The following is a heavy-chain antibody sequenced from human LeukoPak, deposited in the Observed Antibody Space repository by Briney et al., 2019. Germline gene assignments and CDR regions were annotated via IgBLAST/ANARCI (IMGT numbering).Heavy chain of an antibody. D-gene: IGHD3-16*02. Sequence: SVKVSCKASGGTFSSYAISWVRQAPGQGLEWMGGIIPIFGTANYAQKFQGRVTITADESTSTAYMELSSLRSEDTAVYYCATGFKLRLGELSLDYWGQGTLVTVSS. CDR3: ATGFKLRLGELSLDY. V-gene: IGHV1-69*01. J-gene: IGHJ4*02. CDR2: IIPIFGTA. CDR1: GGTFSSYA.